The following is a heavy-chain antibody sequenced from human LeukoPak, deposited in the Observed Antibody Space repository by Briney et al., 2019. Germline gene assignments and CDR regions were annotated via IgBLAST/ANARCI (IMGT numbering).Heavy chain of an antibody. D-gene: IGHD3-22*01. CDR3: ARRYYYDSSGYYYVY. CDR1: GGTFSSYA. V-gene: IGHV1-69*13. CDR2: IIPIFGTA. J-gene: IGHJ4*02. Sequence: SVKVSCKASGGTFSSYAISWVRQAPGQGLEWMAGIIPIFGTANYAQEFQGRVTITADESTSTAYMELSSLRSEDTAVYYCARRYYYDSSGYYYVYWGQGTLVTVSS.